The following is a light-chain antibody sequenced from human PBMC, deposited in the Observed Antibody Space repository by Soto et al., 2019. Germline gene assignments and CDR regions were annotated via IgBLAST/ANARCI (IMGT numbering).Light chain of an antibody. CDR2: KAF. J-gene: IGKJ2*01. Sequence: DIQMTQSPSTLSASVGDRVTITCRASQSISSWLAWYQQKPGRAPKLLIYKAFSLESGVPSRFSVSGSGTECTLTIINLQADDFATYYCQQYNSFPQTFGQGTKLEI. CDR3: QQYNSFPQT. CDR1: QSISSW. V-gene: IGKV1-5*03.